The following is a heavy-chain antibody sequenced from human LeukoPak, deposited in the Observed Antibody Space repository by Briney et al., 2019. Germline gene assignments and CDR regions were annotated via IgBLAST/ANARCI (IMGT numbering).Heavy chain of an antibody. CDR1: GGSFSGYY. CDR3: ASLNDPLPG. J-gene: IGHJ4*02. Sequence: PSETLSLTCAVYGGSFSGYYWSWIRQPPGKGLEWIGEINHSGSTNYNPSLKSRVTISVDTSKNQFSLKLSSVTAADTAVYYCASLNDPLPGWGQGTLSPSPQ. V-gene: IGHV4-34*01. D-gene: IGHD1-1*01. CDR2: INHSGST.